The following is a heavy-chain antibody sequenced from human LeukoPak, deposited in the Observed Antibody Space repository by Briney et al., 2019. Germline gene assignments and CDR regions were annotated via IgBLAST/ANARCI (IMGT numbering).Heavy chain of an antibody. CDR3: ARVTHSGSEGWFDP. Sequence: GSSVKVSCKASGGTFSSYAISWVRQAPGQGLEWMGGIIPIFGTASYAQKFQGRVTITTDESTSTAYMELSSLRSEDTAVYYCARVTHSGSEGWFDPWGQGTLVTVSS. D-gene: IGHD1-26*01. CDR1: GGTFSSYA. J-gene: IGHJ5*02. CDR2: IIPIFGTA. V-gene: IGHV1-69*05.